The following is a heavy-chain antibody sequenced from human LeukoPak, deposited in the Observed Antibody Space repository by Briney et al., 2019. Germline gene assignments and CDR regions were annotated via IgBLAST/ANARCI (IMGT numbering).Heavy chain of an antibody. V-gene: IGHV1-69*13. CDR2: IIPIFGTA. CDR1: GGTFSSYA. J-gene: IGHJ5*02. CDR3: ARSGGYSYGEESPEYNWFDP. D-gene: IGHD5-18*01. Sequence: SAKVSCKASGGTFSSYAISWVRQAPGQGLEWMGGIIPIFGTANYAQKFQGRVTITADESTSTAYMELSSLRSEDTAVYYCARSGGYSYGEESPEYNWFDPWGQGTLVTVSS.